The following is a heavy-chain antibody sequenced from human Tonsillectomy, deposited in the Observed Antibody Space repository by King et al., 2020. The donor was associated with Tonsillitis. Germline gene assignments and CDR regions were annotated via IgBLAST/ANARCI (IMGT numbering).Heavy chain of an antibody. V-gene: IGHV4-38-2*01. Sequence: VQLQESGPGLVKPSETLSLTCAVSGYSISSGYYWGWIRQPPGKGLEWIGSIYHSGSTYYNPSLKSRVTISVDTSKNQFSLKLSSVTAADTAVYYCARVWYCSAGSCYSFDYWGQGTLVTVSS. CDR2: IYHSGST. J-gene: IGHJ4*02. D-gene: IGHD2-15*01. CDR3: ARVWYCSAGSCYSFDY. CDR1: GYSISSGYY.